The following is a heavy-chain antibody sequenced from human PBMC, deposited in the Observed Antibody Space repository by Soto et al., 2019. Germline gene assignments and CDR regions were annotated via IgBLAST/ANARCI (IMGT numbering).Heavy chain of an antibody. Sequence: SVKVSCKASGYTFTGCYTHWVRQPRGQGPEWMGWINPSSGGTNYAQKFQCWVTMTRDTSISTAYMELSRLRPDDTAVYYCARDGGIAAAGGGYYYYYYGVDVWGQGTTVTVSS. D-gene: IGHD6-13*01. CDR2: INPSSGGT. J-gene: IGHJ6*02. V-gene: IGHV1-2*04. CDR1: GYTFTGCY. CDR3: ARDGGIAAAGGGYYYYYYGVDV.